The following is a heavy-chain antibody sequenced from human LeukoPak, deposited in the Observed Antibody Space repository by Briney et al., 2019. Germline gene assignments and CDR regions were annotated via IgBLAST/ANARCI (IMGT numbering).Heavy chain of an antibody. CDR1: GYTFTSYD. Sequence: ASVKVSCKASGYTFTSYDINWVRQATGQGLEWMGWMNPNSGNTGYAQKFQGRITITRNTSISTAYMELSSLRSDDTAVYYCARSSLAAAGTSYYYMDVWGKGTTVTISS. D-gene: IGHD6-13*01. V-gene: IGHV1-8*03. CDR2: MNPNSGNT. J-gene: IGHJ6*03. CDR3: ARSSLAAAGTSYYYMDV.